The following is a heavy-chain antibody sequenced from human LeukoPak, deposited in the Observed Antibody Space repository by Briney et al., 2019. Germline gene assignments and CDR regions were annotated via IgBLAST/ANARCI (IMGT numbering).Heavy chain of an antibody. V-gene: IGHV3-48*04. CDR3: ARDGTNGDFDY. CDR2: TSSSGSTT. Sequence: GGSLRLSCAVSGITLSNYGMSWVRQAPGKGLEWVSQTSSSGSTTYYADSVKGRFTISRDNAKNSLYLQMNSLRAEDTAVYYCARDGTNGDFDYWGQGTLVTVSS. J-gene: IGHJ4*02. CDR1: GITLSNYG. D-gene: IGHD1/OR15-1a*01.